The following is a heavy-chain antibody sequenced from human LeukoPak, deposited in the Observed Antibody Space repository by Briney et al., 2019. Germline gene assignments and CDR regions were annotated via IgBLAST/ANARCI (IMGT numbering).Heavy chain of an antibody. J-gene: IGHJ6*03. CDR3: ATVQSSSDPWRFRYYYYYMDV. CDR1: GYTLTELS. CDR2: FDPEDGET. Sequence: ASVNLSFKVSGYTLTELSIHSVRQAPGKGLEWMGGFDPEDGETIYAQKFQGRVTMTEDTSSDTAYMELSSLRSEDTAVYYCATVQSSSDPWRFRYYYYYMDVWGKGATVTVSS. D-gene: IGHD3-3*01. V-gene: IGHV1-24*01.